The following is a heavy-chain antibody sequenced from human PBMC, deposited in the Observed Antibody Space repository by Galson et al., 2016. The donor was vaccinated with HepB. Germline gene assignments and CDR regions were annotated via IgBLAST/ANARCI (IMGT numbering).Heavy chain of an antibody. J-gene: IGHJ4*02. CDR1: GASFSSGDYY. CDR2: IYYSGNT. Sequence: LSLTCTVSGASFSSGDYYWTWIRQPPGKGLEWIGYIYYSGNTLYNPSLKGQFSISIDTFRNQFSLTLSSVTAADTAVYYCVRESWGSTDHLDYWGQGILVTVAS. CDR3: VRESWGSTDHLDY. D-gene: IGHD7-27*01. V-gene: IGHV4-30-4*01.